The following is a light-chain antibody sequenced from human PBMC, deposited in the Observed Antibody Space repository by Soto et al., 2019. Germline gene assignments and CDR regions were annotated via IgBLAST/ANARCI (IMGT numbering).Light chain of an antibody. CDR1: ISNIGSNT. CDR3: ATWDDSLNGHV. CDR2: SNN. V-gene: IGLV1-44*01. J-gene: IGLJ1*01. Sequence: QSVLTQSPSASGTPGQRVTISCSGSISNIGSNTVSWYQQLPGTAPKLLIYSNNQRPSGVPDRFSGSKSGTSASLAIGGLQSEDEGDYYCATWDDSLNGHVFGTGTKLTVL.